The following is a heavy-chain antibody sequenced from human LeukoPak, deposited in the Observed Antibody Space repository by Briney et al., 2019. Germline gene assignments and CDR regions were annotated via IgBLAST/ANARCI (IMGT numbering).Heavy chain of an antibody. J-gene: IGHJ4*02. D-gene: IGHD3-10*01. V-gene: IGHV3-21*01. CDR3: ARLGSSSPGIDY. Sequence: GGSLRLSCAASGFTFSSYSMNWVRQAPGKGLEWVSSISSSSSYIYYADSAKGRFTISRDNAKNSLYLQMNSLRAEDTAVYYCARLGSSSPGIDYWGQGTLVTVSS. CDR1: GFTFSSYS. CDR2: ISSSSSYI.